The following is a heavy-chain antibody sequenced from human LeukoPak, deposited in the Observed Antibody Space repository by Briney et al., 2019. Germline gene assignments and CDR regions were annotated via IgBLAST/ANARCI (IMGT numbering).Heavy chain of an antibody. CDR1: GYTLTELY. D-gene: IGHD3-3*01. CDR3: ATGRSSRITIFVPFEY. V-gene: IGHV1-24*01. J-gene: IGHJ4*02. CDR2: FDPEDGET. Sequence: GASVKVSCKVSGYTLTELYMHWVRQAPGKGLEWMGGFDPEDGETIYAEKFQGRVTMTEDTSTDTAYMELSSLRSEDTAVYYCATGRSSRITIFVPFEYWGQGTLVTVSS.